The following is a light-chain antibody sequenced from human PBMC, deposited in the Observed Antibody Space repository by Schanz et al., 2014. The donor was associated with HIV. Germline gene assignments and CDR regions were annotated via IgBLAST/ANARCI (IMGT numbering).Light chain of an antibody. CDR3: VGWDDSLNGPV. CDR1: SSDVGGYNY. CDR2: DVS. V-gene: IGLV2-14*01. Sequence: QSALTQPASVSGSPGQSITISCTGTSSDVGGYNYVSWYQQHPGKAPKLMIYDVSSRPSGVPDRFSGSKSGNTASLTISGLQAEDEADYYCVGWDDSLNGPVFGGGTKLTVL. J-gene: IGLJ2*01.